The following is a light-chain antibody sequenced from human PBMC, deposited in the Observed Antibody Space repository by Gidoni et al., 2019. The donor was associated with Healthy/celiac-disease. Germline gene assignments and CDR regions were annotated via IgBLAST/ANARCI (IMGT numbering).Light chain of an antibody. CDR3: QQYNNWPPLT. V-gene: IGKV3-15*01. J-gene: IGKJ4*01. Sequence: MAVSPGERATLSCRASQSVSSNLAWYQQKPGQAPRLLIYGASTRATGIPARFSGSGSGTEFTLTISSLQSEDFAVYYCQQYNNWPPLTFXGXTKVEIK. CDR2: GAS. CDR1: QSVSSN.